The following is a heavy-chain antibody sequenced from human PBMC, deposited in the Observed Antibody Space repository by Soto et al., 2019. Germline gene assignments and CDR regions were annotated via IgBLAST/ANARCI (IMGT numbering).Heavy chain of an antibody. D-gene: IGHD3-22*01. V-gene: IGHV3-33*01. CDR1: GFTFSSYG. J-gene: IGHJ4*02. Sequence: GGSLRLSCAASGFTFSSYGMHWVRQAPGKGLEWVAVIWYDGSNKYYADSVKGRFTISRDNSKNTLYLQMNSLRAEDTAVYYCARLAGPTDYYDSSGYYDYWGQGTLVTVSS. CDR3: ARLAGPTDYYDSSGYYDY. CDR2: IWYDGSNK.